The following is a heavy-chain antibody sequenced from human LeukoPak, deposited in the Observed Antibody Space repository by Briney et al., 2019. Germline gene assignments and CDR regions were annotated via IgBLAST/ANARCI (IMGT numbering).Heavy chain of an antibody. CDR3: ARDGSAAGLYFDL. D-gene: IGHD6-13*01. CDR1: GFTFTDYW. CDR2: IRHDGSEK. Sequence: GGSLRLSCEVSGFTFTDYWMNWVRQAPGKGPEWVASIRHDGSEKTYVDSVKGRFTISRDNTKNSLSLQLNGLRAEDTAVYYCARDGSAAGLYFDLWGQGTLVTVSS. J-gene: IGHJ4*01. V-gene: IGHV3-7*01.